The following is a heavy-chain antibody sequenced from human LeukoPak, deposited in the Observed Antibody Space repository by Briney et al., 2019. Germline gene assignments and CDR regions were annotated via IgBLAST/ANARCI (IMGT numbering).Heavy chain of an antibody. CDR2: ISYDGSNK. V-gene: IGHV3-30*04. J-gene: IGHJ5*02. CDR3: ARDSQRWYSNSWNWFDP. CDR1: GFTFSSYA. D-gene: IGHD6-13*01. Sequence: PGGSLRLSCAASGFTFSSYAMHWVRQAPGKGLEWVAVISYDGSNKYYADSVKGRFTISRDNSKNTLYLQMNSLRAEDTAVYYCARDSQRWYSNSWNWFDPWGQGTLVTVSS.